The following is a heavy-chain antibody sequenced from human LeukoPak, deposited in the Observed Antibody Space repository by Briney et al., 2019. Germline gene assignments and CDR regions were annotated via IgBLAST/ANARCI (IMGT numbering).Heavy chain of an antibody. V-gene: IGHV3-23*01. CDR1: GFTFSNYA. Sequence: GGSLRLSCAGSGFTFSNYAMTWVRQAPGKGLDWVSSISGSGNNTYHADSVKGRFTVSIDNSRKTLSLQMNSLRDEDTVVYYCVRGAGQGSFVPWGQGTLVTVSS. J-gene: IGHJ5*02. D-gene: IGHD3-16*01. CDR2: ISGSGNNT. CDR3: VRGAGQGSFVP.